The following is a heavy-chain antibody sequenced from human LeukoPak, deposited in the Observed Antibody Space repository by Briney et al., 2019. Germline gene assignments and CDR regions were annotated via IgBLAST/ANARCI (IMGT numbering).Heavy chain of an antibody. J-gene: IGHJ2*01. V-gene: IGHV4-34*01. CDR1: GGSFSGYY. CDR2: INHSGST. Sequence: SETLSLTRAVYGGSFSGYYWSWIRQPPGKGLEWIGEINHSGSTNYNPSLKSRVTISVDTSKNQFSLKLSSVTAADTAVYYCARKSWYFDLWGRGTLVTVSS. CDR3: ARKSWYFDL.